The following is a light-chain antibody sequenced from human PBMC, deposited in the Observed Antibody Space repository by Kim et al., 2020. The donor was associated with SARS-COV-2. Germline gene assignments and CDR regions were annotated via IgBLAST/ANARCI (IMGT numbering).Light chain of an antibody. J-gene: IGLJ1*01. Sequence: QSALTQPASVSGSPGQSITISCTGTSSDVGGSKYVSWYQQHPGKAPKLIIYDVGNRPSGISHRFSGSKSGNTASLTISGLQAEDEADYFCTSYTSGSTRYVFGTGTKVTVL. CDR3: TSYTSGSTRYV. CDR2: DVG. CDR1: SSDVGGSKY. V-gene: IGLV2-14*03.